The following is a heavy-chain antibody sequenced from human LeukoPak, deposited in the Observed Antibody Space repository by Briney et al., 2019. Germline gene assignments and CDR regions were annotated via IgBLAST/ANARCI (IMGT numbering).Heavy chain of an antibody. V-gene: IGHV3-73*01. CDR3: TRTHPFGIAAVRSFDY. CDR2: IRSKANSYAT. J-gene: IGHJ4*02. Sequence: GGPLRLSCAASGFTFSGSAMHWVRQASGKGLEWVGRIRSKANSYATAYAASVKGRFTISRDDSKNTAYLQMNSLKTEDTAVYYCTRTHPFGIAAVRSFDYWGQGTLVTVSS. D-gene: IGHD6-13*01. CDR1: GFTFSGSA.